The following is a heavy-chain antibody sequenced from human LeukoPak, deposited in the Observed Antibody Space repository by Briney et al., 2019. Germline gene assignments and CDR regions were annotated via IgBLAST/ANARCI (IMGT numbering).Heavy chain of an antibody. J-gene: IGHJ4*02. CDR3: ARVMFGDYGSGSYYNPSYYFDY. V-gene: IGHV1-69*05. D-gene: IGHD3-10*01. CDR2: IIPIFGTA. CDR1: GYTFTSYG. Sequence: SVKVSCKASGYTFTSYGISWVRQAPGQGLEWMGGIIPIFGTANYAQKFQGRVTITTDESTSTAYMELSSLRSEDTAVYYCARVMFGDYGSGSYYNPSYYFDYWGQGTLVTVSS.